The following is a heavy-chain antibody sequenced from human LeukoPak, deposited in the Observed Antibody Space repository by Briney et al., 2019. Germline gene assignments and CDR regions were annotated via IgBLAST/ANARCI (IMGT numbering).Heavy chain of an antibody. V-gene: IGHV4-4*08. CDR3: ARDPDSSGFDY. D-gene: IGHD3-22*01. J-gene: IGHJ4*02. CDR1: GGSISSYY. CDR2: IYTSGST. Sequence: SETLSLTCTVSGGSISSYYWSWIRQPPGKGLEWIGYIYTSGSTNYNPSLKSRVTISVDTSKNQFSLKLSSVTAADTAVYYCARDPDSSGFDYWGQGTLVTVSS.